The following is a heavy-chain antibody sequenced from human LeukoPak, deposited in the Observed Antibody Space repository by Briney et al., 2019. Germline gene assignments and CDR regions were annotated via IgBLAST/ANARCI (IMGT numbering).Heavy chain of an antibody. J-gene: IGHJ3*02. CDR2: IYSGGST. D-gene: IGHD3-22*01. CDR3: ARVAYYYDSSGYYDAFDI. CDR1: GFSFTNYA. V-gene: IGHV3-66*02. Sequence: GGSLRLSCAASGFSFTNYAMSWVRQAPGKGLEGVSVIYSGGSTYYADSVKGRFTISRDNSKNTLYLQMNSLRAEDTAVYYCARVAYYYDSSGYYDAFDIWGQGTMVTVSS.